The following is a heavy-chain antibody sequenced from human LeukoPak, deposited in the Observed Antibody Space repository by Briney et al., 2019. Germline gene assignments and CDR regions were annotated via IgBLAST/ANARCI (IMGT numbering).Heavy chain of an antibody. V-gene: IGHV4-39*01. CDR2: ITYSGST. CDR1: GGSISSSTYY. D-gene: IGHD1-26*01. J-gene: IGHJ4*02. CDR3: ARQGVGATDC. Sequence: SETLSLTCTVSGGSISSSTYYWAWIRQSPGKGLEWIGSITYSGSTYYNPSLESRVTISVGTSKNQFSLRLISVTAVDTAVYYCARQGVGATDCWGQGTLVTVSS.